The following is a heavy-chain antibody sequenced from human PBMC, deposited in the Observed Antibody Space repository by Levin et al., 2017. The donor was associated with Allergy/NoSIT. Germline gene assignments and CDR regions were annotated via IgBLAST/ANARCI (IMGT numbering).Heavy chain of an antibody. CDR1: GFTFSDFW. Sequence: GESLKISCAASGFTFSDFWMNWVRQAPGKGLEWVGSIKSDGTEKSYVYSVKGRFTISRDNAKNSLYLKMNSLRAEDTALYYCARPRPGFYFDYWGQGTLVTVSS. D-gene: IGHD3-10*01. J-gene: IGHJ4*02. CDR2: IKSDGTEK. V-gene: IGHV3-7*01. CDR3: ARPRPGFYFDY.